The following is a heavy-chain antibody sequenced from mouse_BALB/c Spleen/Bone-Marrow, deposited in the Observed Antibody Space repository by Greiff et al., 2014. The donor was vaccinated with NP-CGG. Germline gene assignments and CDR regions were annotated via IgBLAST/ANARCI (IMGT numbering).Heavy chain of an antibody. Sequence: QVQLKESGADLMKPGASVKVSCKATGYRFNSYWIAWVKQRPGHGLEWIGEILPGSGSTNFNEKFKGKATFTAYTSPNTAYMQISSLTSEDSAVYYCARLGIRSFDYWGQGTTLTVSS. J-gene: IGHJ2*01. D-gene: IGHD3-1*01. CDR3: ARLGIRSFDY. CDR1: GYRFNSYW. CDR2: ILPGSGST. V-gene: IGHV1-9*01.